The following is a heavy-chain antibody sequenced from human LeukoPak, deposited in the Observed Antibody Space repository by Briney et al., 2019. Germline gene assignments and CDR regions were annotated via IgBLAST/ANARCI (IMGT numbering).Heavy chain of an antibody. V-gene: IGHV3-30*02. CDR1: GCSFSSYG. Sequence: GGSLRLSCAASGCSFSSYGMHWVRQTPGKGLEWVALILHDGSNSFYADSVKGRFTISRDNSKNTVYLQMNSLTVEDTGVYYCSKRTETTEFDYWGQGTLVTVSS. D-gene: IGHD1-1*01. CDR3: SKRTETTEFDY. J-gene: IGHJ4*02. CDR2: ILHDGSNS.